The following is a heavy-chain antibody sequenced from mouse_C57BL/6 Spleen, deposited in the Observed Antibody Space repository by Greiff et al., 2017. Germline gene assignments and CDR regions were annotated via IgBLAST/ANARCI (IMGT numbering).Heavy chain of an antibody. CDR1: GYTFTDYT. Sequence: QVQLQQSDAELVKPGASVKISCKVSGYTFTDYTIHWMKQRPEQGLEWIGYIYPRDGSTKYNEKFKGKATLTADKSSSTAYMQLNSLTSEESAVYFYARYYYDYGYAMDYWGQGTSVTVSS. J-gene: IGHJ4*01. D-gene: IGHD2-4*01. CDR3: ARYYYDYGYAMDY. CDR2: IYPRDGST. V-gene: IGHV1-78*01.